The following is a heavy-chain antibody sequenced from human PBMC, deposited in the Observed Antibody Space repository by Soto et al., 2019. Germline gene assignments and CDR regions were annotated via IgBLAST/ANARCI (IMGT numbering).Heavy chain of an antibody. V-gene: IGHV3-48*03. J-gene: IGHJ4*02. Sequence: GGSLRLSCAASGFTFSSYEMNWVRQAPGKGLEWVSYISSSGSTIYYADSVKDRFTISRDNSKNTLFLQMGSLRPEDTAIYYCVKQAHGLDGVAFDYWGQGTQVTVSS. CDR1: GFTFSSYE. D-gene: IGHD2-15*01. CDR3: VKQAHGLDGVAFDY. CDR2: ISSSGSTI.